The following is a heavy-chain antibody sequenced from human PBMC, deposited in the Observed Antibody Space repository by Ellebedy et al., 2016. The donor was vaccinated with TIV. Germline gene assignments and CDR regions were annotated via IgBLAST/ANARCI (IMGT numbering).Heavy chain of an antibody. J-gene: IGHJ4*02. Sequence: GESLKISCVGAGFRFNNYGTHWVRQAPGKGLEWVAVISSSGDAQVFADSVRGQFSISRDNSKNTVFLQMNSLRVEDTAVYYCARDKDRSGPNKISLVFDSWGQGTLVTVSS. CDR2: ISSSGDAQ. CDR1: GFRFNNYG. D-gene: IGHD3-22*01. V-gene: IGHV3-30*03. CDR3: ARDKDRSGPNKISLVFDS.